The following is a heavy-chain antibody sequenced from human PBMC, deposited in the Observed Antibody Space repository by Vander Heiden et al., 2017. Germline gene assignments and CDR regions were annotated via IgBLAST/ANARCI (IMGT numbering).Heavy chain of an antibody. J-gene: IGHJ4*02. Sequence: GVVQPGRSLRLSCAASGFTFSSYGMHWVRQAPGKGLEWVAVISYDGSNKYYADSVKGRFTISRDNSKHTLYLQMNSLRAEDTAVYYCAKFGHYGDHFDYWGQGTLVTVSS. D-gene: IGHD4-17*01. V-gene: IGHV3-30*18. CDR1: GFTFSSYG. CDR2: ISYDGSNK. CDR3: AKFGHYGDHFDY.